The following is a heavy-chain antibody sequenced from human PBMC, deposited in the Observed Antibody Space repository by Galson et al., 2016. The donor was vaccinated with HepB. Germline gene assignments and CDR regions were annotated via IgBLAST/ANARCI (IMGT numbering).Heavy chain of an antibody. J-gene: IGHJ5*02. Sequence: SLRLSCAASGFTVSNNYMRWVRQAPGKALEWVSLIYSGGNTHYADSVKGRFTISRDSSKNTLYLQMNSLRVDDTAVYYCARGGGVAAAAWGQGTLVTVSS. CDR2: IYSGGNT. CDR3: ARGGGVAAAA. V-gene: IGHV3-53*01. D-gene: IGHD2-15*01. CDR1: GFTVSNNY.